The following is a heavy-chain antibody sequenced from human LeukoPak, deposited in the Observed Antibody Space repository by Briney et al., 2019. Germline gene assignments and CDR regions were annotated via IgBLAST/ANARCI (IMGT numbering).Heavy chain of an antibody. CDR1: GFTFSSFW. V-gene: IGHV3-7*01. CDR2: IKEGGREK. J-gene: IGHJ4*02. CDR3: ARAVGYSGFSDY. D-gene: IGHD5-12*01. Sequence: PGGSLRLSCAASGFTFSSFWMSWIRQAPGKGLEWVANIKEGGREKYYVDSVKGRFTISRDNAKNSLYLQMNNLKAEDTAVYYCARAVGYSGFSDYWGQGTLVTVSS.